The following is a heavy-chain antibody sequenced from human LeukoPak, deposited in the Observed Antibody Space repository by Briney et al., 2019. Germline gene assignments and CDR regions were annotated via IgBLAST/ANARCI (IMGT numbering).Heavy chain of an antibody. D-gene: IGHD1-26*01. CDR2: IYYSGST. CDR1: GGSISSYY. Sequence: KPSENLSLPCTVSGGSISSYYWSWIRQPPGKGLEWIGYIYYSGSTNYNPSLKSRVTISVDTSKNQFSLKLSSVTAADTAVYYCARAMVGATPFQHWGQGTLVTVSS. J-gene: IGHJ1*01. CDR3: ARAMVGATPFQH. V-gene: IGHV4-59*01.